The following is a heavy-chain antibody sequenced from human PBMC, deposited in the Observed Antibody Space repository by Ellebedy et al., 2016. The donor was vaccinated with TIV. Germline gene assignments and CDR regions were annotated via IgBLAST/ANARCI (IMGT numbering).Heavy chain of an antibody. CDR3: ARTMRGMATALTF. D-gene: IGHD5-24*01. CDR2: VSYSGKT. Sequence: SETLSLTCTVSGGSIGTFYWNWIRQSPEKGLEWIGYVSYSGKTSYNPSLRGRVTISLDTPKNQFSLKVTSVAGSDTAVYYCARTMRGMATALTFWGQGLLVTVSS. V-gene: IGHV4-59*08. J-gene: IGHJ4*02. CDR1: GGSIGTFY.